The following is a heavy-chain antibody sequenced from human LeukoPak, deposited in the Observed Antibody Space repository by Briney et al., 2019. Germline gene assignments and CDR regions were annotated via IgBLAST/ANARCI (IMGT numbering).Heavy chain of an antibody. Sequence: GGSLRLSCTGSGFTFYSFAMSWVRQAPGKGLEWISSISGSGGESTYSADSVKGRFTIFRDKSKTTLFLQMNSLRADDTAVYYCVKGGYGDYWNRVHYMDVWGNGTTVTVSS. D-gene: IGHD4-17*01. CDR2: ISGSGGEST. CDR1: GFTFYSFA. J-gene: IGHJ6*03. V-gene: IGHV3-23*01. CDR3: VKGGYGDYWNRVHYMDV.